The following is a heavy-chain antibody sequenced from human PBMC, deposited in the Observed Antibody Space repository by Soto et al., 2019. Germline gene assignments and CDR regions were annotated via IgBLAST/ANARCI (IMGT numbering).Heavy chain of an antibody. CDR2: INPSGST. Sequence: QVQLQQWGAGLLKPSDTLSLTCAVYGGSFSGYYWSWIRQPPGKGPEWIGEINPSGSTNYTPSHKSRVTVAVDAPNNQFSLKVTSVTAADTAVYYCAIGRDGGAPYWGQGTLVTVSS. J-gene: IGHJ4*02. CDR3: AIGRDGGAPY. CDR1: GGSFSGYY. D-gene: IGHD4-17*01. V-gene: IGHV4-34*01.